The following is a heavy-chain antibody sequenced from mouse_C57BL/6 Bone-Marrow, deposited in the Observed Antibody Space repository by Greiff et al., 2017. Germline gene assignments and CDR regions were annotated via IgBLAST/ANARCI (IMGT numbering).Heavy chain of an antibody. CDR2: ISGGGGNT. V-gene: IGHV5-9*01. J-gene: IGHJ1*03. D-gene: IGHD1-1*01. CDR3: SRQVTTGLATKYFDV. Sequence: EVQGVESGGGLVKPGGSLKLSCAASGFTFSSYTMSWVRQTPEKRLQWVAAISGGGGNTYYPDSVKGRFTISRDNDKNILYLQMSSLRSEDTALYYCSRQVTTGLATKYFDVGGTGTTVTVSS. CDR1: GFTFSSYT.